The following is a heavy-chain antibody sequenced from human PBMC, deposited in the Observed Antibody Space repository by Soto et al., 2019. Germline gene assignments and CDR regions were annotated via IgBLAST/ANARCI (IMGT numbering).Heavy chain of an antibody. CDR1: GYTFSNYW. CDR2: IDNDGRTT. J-gene: IGHJ4*02. D-gene: IGHD3-10*01. Sequence: GSLRLSCAASGYTFSNYWMHWVRQAPGMGLVWVSRIDNDGRTTNYADSVMGRFTISRDNAKDTLYLQMDSLRAEDTAVYYCTRDYGDVPSYWRRGTLVTVSS. CDR3: TRDYGDVPSY. V-gene: IGHV3-74*01.